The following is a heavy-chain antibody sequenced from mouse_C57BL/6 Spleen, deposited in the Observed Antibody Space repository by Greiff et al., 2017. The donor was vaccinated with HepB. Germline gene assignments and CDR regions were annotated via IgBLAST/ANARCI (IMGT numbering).Heavy chain of an antibody. J-gene: IGHJ1*03. D-gene: IGHD4-1*01. CDR2: ISSGSSTI. CDR3: ARDPGGYFDV. CDR1: GFTFSDYG. V-gene: IGHV5-17*01. Sequence: DVKLQESGGGLVKPGGSLKLSCAASGFTFSDYGIHWVRQAPEKGLEWVAYISSGSSTIYYADTVKGRFTISRDNAKNTLFLQMTSLRSEDTAMYYCARDPGGYFDVWGTGTTVTVSS.